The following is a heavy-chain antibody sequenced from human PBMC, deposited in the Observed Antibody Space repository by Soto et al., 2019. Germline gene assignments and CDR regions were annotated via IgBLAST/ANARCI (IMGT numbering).Heavy chain of an antibody. V-gene: IGHV1-18*01. CDR3: ARDPMGGYCSSTSCDAFDI. J-gene: IGHJ3*02. Sequence: ASVKVSCKASGYTFTSYGISWVRQAPGQGLEWMGWISAYNGNTNYAQKLQGRVTMTTDTSTSTAYMELRSLRSDDTAVYYCARDPMGGYCSSTSCDAFDIWGPGTMVTVSS. D-gene: IGHD2-2*01. CDR2: ISAYNGNT. CDR1: GYTFTSYG.